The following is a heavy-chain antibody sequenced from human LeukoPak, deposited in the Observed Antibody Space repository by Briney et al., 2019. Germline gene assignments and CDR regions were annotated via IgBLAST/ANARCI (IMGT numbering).Heavy chain of an antibody. CDR1: GYTFTSYD. V-gene: IGHV1-8*01. CDR2: MNPNSGNT. Sequence: ASVKVSCKASGYTFTSYDINWVRQATGQGLEWMGWMNPNSGNTGYAQKFQGRVTMTRNTSISTAYMELSSLRSEDTAVYYCAREGNYYDSSGFYNWFDPWGQGTLVTVSS. D-gene: IGHD3-22*01. J-gene: IGHJ5*02. CDR3: AREGNYYDSSGFYNWFDP.